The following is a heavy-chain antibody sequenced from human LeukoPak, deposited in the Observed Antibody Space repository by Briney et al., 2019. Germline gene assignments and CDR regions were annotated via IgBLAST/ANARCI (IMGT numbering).Heavy chain of an antibody. CDR3: AQTTGWPGFDY. J-gene: IGHJ4*02. V-gene: IGHV4-59*01. D-gene: IGHD6-19*01. Sequence: PSETLSLTCTASGASISRYYWSWIRQPPGKGLEWIGYVYNSGTTNYNPSLKSRVTISVDTSKNQCSLKLTSVTAADTAVYYCAQTTGWPGFDYWGQGTLVTVSS. CDR2: VYNSGTT. CDR1: GASISRYY.